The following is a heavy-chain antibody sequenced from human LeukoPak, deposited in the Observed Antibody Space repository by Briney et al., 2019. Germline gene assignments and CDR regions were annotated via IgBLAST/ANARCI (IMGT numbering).Heavy chain of an antibody. Sequence: SVKVSCKASGYTFTGYYMHWVRQAPGQGLEWMGGIIPIFGTANYAQKFQGRVTITADKSTSTAYMELSSLRSEDTAVYYCARADGGSDSNYSDYWGQGTLVTVSS. D-gene: IGHD3-16*01. CDR3: ARADGGSDSNYSDY. CDR1: GYTFTGYY. V-gene: IGHV1-69*06. J-gene: IGHJ4*02. CDR2: IIPIFGTA.